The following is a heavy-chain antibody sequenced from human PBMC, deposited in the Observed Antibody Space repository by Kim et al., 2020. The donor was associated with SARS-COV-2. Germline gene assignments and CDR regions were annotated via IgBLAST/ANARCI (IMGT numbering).Heavy chain of an antibody. J-gene: IGHJ4*02. CDR2: ISGSGGST. Sequence: GGSLRLSCAASGFTFSSYAMSWVRQAPGKGLEWVSAISGSGGSTYYADSVKGRFTISRDNSKNTLYLQMNSLRAEDTAVYYCAKELTYYYGSSGYYGIDYWGQGTLVTVSS. V-gene: IGHV3-23*01. CDR3: AKELTYYYGSSGYYGIDY. CDR1: GFTFSSYA. D-gene: IGHD3-22*01.